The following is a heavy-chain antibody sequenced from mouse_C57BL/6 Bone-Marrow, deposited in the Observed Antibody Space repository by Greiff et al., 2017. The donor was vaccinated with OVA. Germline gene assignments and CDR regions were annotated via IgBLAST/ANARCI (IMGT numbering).Heavy chain of an antibody. CDR2: IWSGGST. Sequence: VQGVESGPGLVQPSQSLSITCTVSGFSLTSYGVHWVRPSPGQGLEWLGVIWSGGSTDYNAAFISRLSISKDNSKSHVFFKMNSLQADDTAIYYCAITTVVPYAMDYWGQGTSGTVSS. CDR1: GFSLTSYG. V-gene: IGHV2-2*01. J-gene: IGHJ4*01. D-gene: IGHD1-1*01. CDR3: AITTVVPYAMDY.